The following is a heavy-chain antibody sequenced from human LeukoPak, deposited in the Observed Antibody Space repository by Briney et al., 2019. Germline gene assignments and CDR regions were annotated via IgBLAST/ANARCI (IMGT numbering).Heavy chain of an antibody. J-gene: IGHJ4*02. V-gene: IGHV1-69*01. CDR3: ARGWSGDDILYYFDY. CDR2: IIPIFGTA. Sequence: SVKVSCKASGGTFSSYAISWVRQAPGQGLEWMGGIIPIFGTANYAQKLQGRVTITADESTSTAYMELSSLRSEDTAVYYCARGWSGDDILYYFDYWGQGTLVTVSS. D-gene: IGHD3-9*01. CDR1: GGTFSSYA.